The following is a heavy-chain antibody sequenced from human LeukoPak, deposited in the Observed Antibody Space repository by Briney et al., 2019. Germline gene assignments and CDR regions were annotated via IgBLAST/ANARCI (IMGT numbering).Heavy chain of an antibody. CDR2: IYYSGST. V-gene: IGHV4-59*08. CDR3: ARHHCSSTSCYGPLGYYYGMDV. Sequence: SETLSLTCTVSGGSISSYYWSWIRQPPGKGLEWIGYIYYSGSTNYNPSLKSRVTISVDTSKIQFSLKLSSVTAADTAVYYCARHHCSSTSCYGPLGYYYGMDVWGQGTTVTVSS. CDR1: GGSISSYY. J-gene: IGHJ6*02. D-gene: IGHD2-2*01.